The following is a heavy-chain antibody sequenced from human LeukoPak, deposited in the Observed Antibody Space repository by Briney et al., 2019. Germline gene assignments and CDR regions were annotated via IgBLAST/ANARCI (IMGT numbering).Heavy chain of an antibody. CDR3: ARGNRPFDY. J-gene: IGHJ4*02. CDR2: IYYTGSA. CDR1: GDSISHYY. Sequence: SETLSLTCTVSGDSISHYYWSWIRQPPGKGLEWIGYIYYTGSASYNPSLKSRVTFLVDTSKNQFSLTLNSVTAADTAVYYCARGNRPFDYWGQGTLVTVSS. D-gene: IGHD1-14*01. V-gene: IGHV4-59*01.